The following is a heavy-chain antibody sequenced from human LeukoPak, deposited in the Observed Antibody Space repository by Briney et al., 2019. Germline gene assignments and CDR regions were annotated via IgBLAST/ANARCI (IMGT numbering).Heavy chain of an antibody. CDR3: ASEGQQPGFDY. CDR1: GFTVSTNY. V-gene: IGHV3-53*01. J-gene: IGHJ4*02. CDR2: IYSGGTT. Sequence: PGGSLRLSCAASGFTVSTNYMSWVRQAPGRGLEWVSVIYSGGTTYYADSVKGRFTISRDNSKNTLYLQMNSLRAEDTAVYYCASEGQQPGFDYWGQGTLVTVSS. D-gene: IGHD6-13*01.